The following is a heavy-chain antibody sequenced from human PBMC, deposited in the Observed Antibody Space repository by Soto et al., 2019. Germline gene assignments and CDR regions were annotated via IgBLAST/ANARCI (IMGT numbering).Heavy chain of an antibody. V-gene: IGHV4-4*07. D-gene: IGHD3-22*01. CDR1: GSSFTGDY. CDR2: VFGNGAGTP. CDR3: ARDLPPYDRRRQSAGAFED. Sequence: QVQLQESGPGVVRPSETLSLTCSVSGSSFTGDYWSWIRQRAGKGLEWIGRVFGNGAGTPIYNSALKNRVTMSVDSSKTQFSLKLTSVTAADTALYYCARDLPPYDRRRQSAGAFEDWGQGTLVTVSS. J-gene: IGHJ4*02.